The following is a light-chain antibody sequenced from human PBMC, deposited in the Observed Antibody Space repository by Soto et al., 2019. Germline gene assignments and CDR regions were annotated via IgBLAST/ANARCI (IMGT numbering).Light chain of an antibody. CDR1: SSDVGGYNY. V-gene: IGLV2-11*01. CDR2: DVS. J-gene: IGLJ2*01. CDR3: CSYAGSFVV. Sequence: QSVLTQPRSVSGSPGQSVTISCTGNSSDVGGYNYVSWYQQHPGKAPKLMIYDVSKRPSGVPDRFSGSKSGNTASLTISGLQAEDEADYYCCSYAGSFVVFGGGTKVTVL.